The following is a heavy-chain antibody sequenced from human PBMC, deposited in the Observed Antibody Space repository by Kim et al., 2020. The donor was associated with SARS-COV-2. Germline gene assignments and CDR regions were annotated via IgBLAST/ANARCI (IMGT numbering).Heavy chain of an antibody. Sequence: GGSLRLSCAASGFTFSSYSMNWVRQAPGKGLEWVSSISIGSSYIYYAASLRGRFTISRDNAKNSLYLQMNSLRAEDTAVYYCARDHRPYDSSGRYYYGMDVWGQGTTVTVSS. V-gene: IGHV3-21*01. D-gene: IGHD3-22*01. CDR1: GFTFSSYS. CDR3: ARDHRPYDSSGRYYYGMDV. J-gene: IGHJ6*02. CDR2: ISIGSSYI.